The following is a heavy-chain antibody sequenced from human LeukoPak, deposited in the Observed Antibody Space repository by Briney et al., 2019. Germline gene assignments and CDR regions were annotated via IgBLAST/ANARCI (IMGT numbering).Heavy chain of an antibody. D-gene: IGHD3-9*01. V-gene: IGHV4-4*02. J-gene: IGHJ4*02. CDR2: IYYSGTT. Sequence: SGTLSLTCAVSGGSISSSNWWSWVRQPPGKGLEWIGSIYYSGTTYYKSSLKSRVAMSVDPSKNQFSLKLTSVTAADTAVYYCASHIYDILTGYAYYFDYWGQGTLVTVSS. CDR3: ASHIYDILTGYAYYFDY. CDR1: GGSISSSNW.